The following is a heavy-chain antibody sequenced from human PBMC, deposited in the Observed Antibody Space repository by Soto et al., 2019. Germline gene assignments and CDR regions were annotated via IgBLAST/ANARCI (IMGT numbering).Heavy chain of an antibody. D-gene: IGHD5-12*01. Sequence: QVELVQSGAEVKKPGASVKVSCKASGYTFISYAMHWVRQAPGQRLEWMGWINTGNGNTKYSQKFQDRVTITRDTSASTAYMELSSLRSEDTAVYSCATGREIVATIPRGYFDYWGRGSLVTVSS. V-gene: IGHV1-3*04. J-gene: IGHJ4*02. CDR3: ATGREIVATIPRGYFDY. CDR1: GYTFISYA. CDR2: INTGNGNT.